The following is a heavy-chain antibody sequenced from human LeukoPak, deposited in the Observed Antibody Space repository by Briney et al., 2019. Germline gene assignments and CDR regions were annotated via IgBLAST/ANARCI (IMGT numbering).Heavy chain of an antibody. D-gene: IGHD6-13*01. CDR3: ARAIAAAGNY. Sequence: GGSLRLSCAGSGFTLSTFSMNWVRQAPGKRLEWVASISSSSGHIYYADSVRGRFTISRDNAKNSTYLQMNSLRVEDAAIYYCARAIAAAGNYWGQGTLVTVSS. CDR2: ISSSSGHI. J-gene: IGHJ4*02. CDR1: GFTLSTFS. V-gene: IGHV3-21*01.